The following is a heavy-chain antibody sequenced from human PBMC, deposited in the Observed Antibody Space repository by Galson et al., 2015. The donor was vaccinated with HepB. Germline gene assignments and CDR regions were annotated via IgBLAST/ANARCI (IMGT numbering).Heavy chain of an antibody. V-gene: IGHV4-59*01. J-gene: IGHJ5*02. D-gene: IGHD3-10*01. CDR3: ARDRDYYGSGSYYRWNWFDP. CDR1: GGSISSYY. Sequence: SETLSLTCTVSGGSISSYYWSWIRQPPGKGLEWIGYIYYSGSTNYNPSLKSRVTISVDTSKNQFSLKLSSVTAADTAVYYCARDRDYYGSGSYYRWNWFDPWGQGTLVTVSS. CDR2: IYYSGST.